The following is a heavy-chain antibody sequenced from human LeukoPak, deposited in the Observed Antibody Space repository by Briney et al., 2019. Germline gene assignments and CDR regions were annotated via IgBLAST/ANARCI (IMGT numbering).Heavy chain of an antibody. CDR3: ARVFKTQADIVVVPAAKRYHYGMDV. D-gene: IGHD2-2*01. J-gene: IGHJ6*02. CDR2: INHSGST. V-gene: IGHV4-34*01. Sequence: PSETLSLTCAVYGGSFSGYYWSWIRQPPGKGLEWIGEINHSGSTNYNPSLKSQVTISVDTSKNQFSLKLSSVTAADTAVYYCARVFKTQADIVVVPAAKRYHYGMDVWGQGTTVTVSS. CDR1: GGSFSGYY.